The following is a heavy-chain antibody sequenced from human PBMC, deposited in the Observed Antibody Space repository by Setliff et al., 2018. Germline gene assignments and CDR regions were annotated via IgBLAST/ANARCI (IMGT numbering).Heavy chain of an antibody. J-gene: IGHJ4*02. CDR2: VYHSGSS. V-gene: IGHV4-38-2*02. CDR1: GYPISRGFY. Sequence: SETLSLTCTVSGYPISRGFYWGWIRQSPGKGLEWIGSVYHSGSSYQNPSLRSRIAVSVDTSKNQFSLNLRYVTAADTAVYYCARGRNIAIRLLDSWGQGNLVTVSS. D-gene: IGHD6-6*01. CDR3: ARGRNIAIRLLDS.